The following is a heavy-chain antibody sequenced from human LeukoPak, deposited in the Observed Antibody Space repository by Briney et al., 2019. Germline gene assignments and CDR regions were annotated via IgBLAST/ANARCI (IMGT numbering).Heavy chain of an antibody. Sequence: SETLSLTCAVSGASVSGGGNSWSWIRQPPGKGLEWIGWFSHTGSTYYNPSLKSRVTISVDRSNNQFSLKLKSMTAADTAVYYCAGTGVTFDYWGQGTLVIVSS. V-gene: IGHV4-30-2*01. CDR2: FSHTGST. J-gene: IGHJ4*02. CDR3: AGTGVTFDY. CDR1: GASVSGGGNS. D-gene: IGHD4-23*01.